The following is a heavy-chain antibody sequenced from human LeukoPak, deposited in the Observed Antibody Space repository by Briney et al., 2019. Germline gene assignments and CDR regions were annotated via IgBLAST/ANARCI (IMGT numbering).Heavy chain of an antibody. D-gene: IGHD3-10*01. CDR2: IYYSGST. J-gene: IGHJ4*02. V-gene: IGHV4-59*01. CDR1: GGSISSYY. CDR3: ARGSYGSGSDY. Sequence: SETLSLTCTVSGGSISSYYWSWIRQPPGKGLEWIGYIYYSGSTNYNPSLKSRVTISVDTSKNQFSLKLSSVTAADTAVYYCARGSYGSGSDYWGQGTLVTVSS.